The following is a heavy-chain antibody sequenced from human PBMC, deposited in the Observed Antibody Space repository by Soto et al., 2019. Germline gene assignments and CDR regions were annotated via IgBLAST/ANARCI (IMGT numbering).Heavy chain of an antibody. CDR3: VRDTMRASAAASLDY. Sequence: EVQLVESGGGLVQPGGSLRLSCAASGFTFSTYELTWVRQAPGRGLEWISYISVSGNIIRYADSVKGRFTISRDNAENSLHLHMSSLRVDDTAVYFCVRDTMRASAAASLDYWGQGTQVIVSS. V-gene: IGHV3-48*03. CDR2: ISVSGNII. J-gene: IGHJ4*02. D-gene: IGHD6-13*01. CDR1: GFTFSTYE.